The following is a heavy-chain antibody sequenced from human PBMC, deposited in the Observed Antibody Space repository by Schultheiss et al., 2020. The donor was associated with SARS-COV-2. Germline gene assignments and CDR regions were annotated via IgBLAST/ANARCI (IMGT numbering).Heavy chain of an antibody. J-gene: IGHJ4*02. CDR3: ARGLRYSDY. Sequence: SETLSLTCTVSGGSISSYYWSWIRQPPGKGLEWIGYIYYSGSTNYNPSLKSRVTMSVDTSKNQFSLKLSSVTAADTAVYYCARGLRYSDYWGQGTLVTVSS. V-gene: IGHV4-59*01. D-gene: IGHD4-17*01. CDR1: GGSISSYY. CDR2: IYYSGST.